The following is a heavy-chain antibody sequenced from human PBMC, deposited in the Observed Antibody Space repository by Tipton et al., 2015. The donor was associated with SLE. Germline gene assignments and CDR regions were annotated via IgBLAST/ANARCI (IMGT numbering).Heavy chain of an antibody. V-gene: IGHV4-59*02. CDR3: ARDEYRYDGTGYHLLGHFDY. Sequence: TLSLTCTVSGGSVTNYYWSWIRQPPGKGLEWIGNIYYSGSPYYNPSLKSRVTISVNTSKNQFSLKLSSVTAADTAVYYCARDEYRYDGTGYHLLGHFDYWGQGTLVTVSS. J-gene: IGHJ4*02. D-gene: IGHD3-22*01. CDR2: IYYSGSP. CDR1: GGSVTNYY.